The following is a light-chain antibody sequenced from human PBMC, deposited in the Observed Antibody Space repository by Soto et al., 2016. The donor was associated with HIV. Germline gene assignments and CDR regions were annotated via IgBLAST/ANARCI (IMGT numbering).Light chain of an antibody. J-gene: IGLJ1*01. Sequence: SYELTQPSSVSVSPGQTARITCSGDVLAKKYARWFQQKPGQAPMLVIYKDSERPSGIPERFSGSSSGTTVTLTISGAQVEDEADYYCYSAADNNLGVFGTGTK. CDR1: VLAKKY. CDR2: KDS. V-gene: IGLV3-27*01. CDR3: YSAADNNLGV.